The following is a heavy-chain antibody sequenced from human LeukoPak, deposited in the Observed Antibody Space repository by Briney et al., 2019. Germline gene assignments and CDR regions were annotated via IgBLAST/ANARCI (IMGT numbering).Heavy chain of an antibody. CDR3: TISSSWYSEYFQH. Sequence: GGSLRLSCTASGFTFGDYAMSWVRQALGKRLEWVGFIRSKAYGGTTEYAASVKGRFTISRDDSKSIAYLQMNSLKTEDTAVYYCTISSSWYSEYFQHWGQGTLVTVSS. D-gene: IGHD6-13*01. J-gene: IGHJ1*01. CDR1: GFTFGDYA. V-gene: IGHV3-49*04. CDR2: IRSKAYGGTT.